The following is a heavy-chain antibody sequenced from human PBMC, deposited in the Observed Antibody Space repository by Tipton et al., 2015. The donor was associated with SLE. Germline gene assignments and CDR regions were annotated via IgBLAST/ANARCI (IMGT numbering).Heavy chain of an antibody. CDR3: ARGPPSRPNYFDL. D-gene: IGHD6-6*01. V-gene: IGHV4-61*02. Sequence: TLSLTCTVSGGSISSGSYYWSWIRQPAGKGLEWIGRIYSTGGTNYNPSLKSRVTISVDMSKNHFSLQLDSVTAADTAVYYCARGPPSRPNYFDLWGLGTPVTVSS. CDR1: GGSISSGSYY. CDR2: IYSTGGT. J-gene: IGHJ4*02.